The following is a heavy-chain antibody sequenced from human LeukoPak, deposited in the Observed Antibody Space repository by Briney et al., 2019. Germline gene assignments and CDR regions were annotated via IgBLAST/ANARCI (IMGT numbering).Heavy chain of an antibody. J-gene: IGHJ6*03. CDR2: ISSSGSTI. Sequence: GGSLRLSCAASGFTFSDYYMSWIRQAPGKGLEWVSYISSSGSTIYYADSVKGRFTISRDNAKNSLYLQMNSLRAEDTAVYYCARGTYGYDIYYYYMDVWGKGTTVTVSS. D-gene: IGHD5-12*01. CDR3: ARGTYGYDIYYYYMDV. V-gene: IGHV3-11*04. CDR1: GFTFSDYY.